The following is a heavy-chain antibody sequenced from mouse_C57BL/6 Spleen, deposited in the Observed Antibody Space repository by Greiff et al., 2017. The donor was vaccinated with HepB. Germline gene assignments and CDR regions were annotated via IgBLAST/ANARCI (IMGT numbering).Heavy chain of an antibody. CDR1: GYTFTDYE. V-gene: IGHV1-15*01. D-gene: IGHD2-3*01. CDR2: IDPETGGT. Sequence: QVQLQQSGAELVRPGASVTLSCKASGYTFTDYEMHWVKQTPVHGLEWIGAIDPETGGTAYNQKFKGKALLTADKSSSTAYIELRSLTAEDSAVYYCTYERGDYWGQGTTLTVSS. J-gene: IGHJ2*01. CDR3: TYERGDY.